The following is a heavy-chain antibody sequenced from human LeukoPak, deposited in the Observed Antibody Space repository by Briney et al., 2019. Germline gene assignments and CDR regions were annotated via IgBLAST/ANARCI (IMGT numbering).Heavy chain of an antibody. J-gene: IGHJ4*02. CDR2: ISYEGSNK. CDR3: ARAFGAYGSGSYSPFDY. V-gene: IGHV3-30*04. CDR1: GFTFNSYA. Sequence: GRSLRLSCAASGFTFNSYAIHWVRQAPGRGLERVAVISYEGSNKYYADFVKGRLTISRDNSKNTLYLQMNSLRAEDTAVYYCARAFGAYGSGSYSPFDYWGQGTLVTVSS. D-gene: IGHD3-10*01.